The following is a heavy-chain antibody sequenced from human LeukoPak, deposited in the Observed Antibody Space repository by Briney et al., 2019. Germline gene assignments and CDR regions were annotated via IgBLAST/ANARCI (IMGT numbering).Heavy chain of an antibody. V-gene: IGHV3-11*01. D-gene: IGHD3-10*01. CDR2: MSSSGTTI. CDR1: GFNFRDSY. CDR3: AREGGSGNYMDV. J-gene: IGHJ6*03. Sequence: PGGSLRLSCAAPGFNFRDSYMTSIRQAPGKGHEKDSYMSSSGTTIYYADSVKGRFTISRDNAKNSLYLQMNSLRAEDTAVYYCAREGGSGNYMDVWGKGTTVTISS.